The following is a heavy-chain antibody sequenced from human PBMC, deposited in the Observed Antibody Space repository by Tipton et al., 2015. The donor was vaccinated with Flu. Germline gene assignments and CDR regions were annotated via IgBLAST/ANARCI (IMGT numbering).Heavy chain of an antibody. CDR1: GGSVNSDNNY. CDR2: IHGSGGS. J-gene: IGHJ4*02. V-gene: IGHV4-61*10. CDR3: ARLSSNWYHQLDN. D-gene: IGHD6-13*01. Sequence: TLSLTCTVSGGSVNSDNNYWSWIRQPAGKGLEWIGRIHGSGGSNYNPSPKSRVTISVDTSKNQFSLKLSSVTAADTAVYYCARLSSNWYHQLDNWGQGTLVTVSS.